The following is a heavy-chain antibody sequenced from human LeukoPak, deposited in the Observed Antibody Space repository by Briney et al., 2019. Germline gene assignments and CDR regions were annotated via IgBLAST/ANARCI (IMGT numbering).Heavy chain of an antibody. CDR1: GFTFSSYL. J-gene: IGHJ4*02. Sequence: PGGSLRLSCAASGFTFSSYLMSWVRQAPGKGLEWVANIKQDGSEKYYVDSVKGRFTISRDNAKNSLYLQMNSLRAEDTAVYYCARLRDGHFDYWGQGTLVTVSS. V-gene: IGHV3-7*01. CDR2: IKQDGSEK. CDR3: ARLRDGHFDY. D-gene: IGHD5-24*01.